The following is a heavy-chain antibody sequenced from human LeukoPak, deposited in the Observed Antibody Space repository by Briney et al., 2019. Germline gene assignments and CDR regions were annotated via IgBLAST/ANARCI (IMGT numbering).Heavy chain of an antibody. D-gene: IGHD2-15*01. CDR2: IYSGGST. J-gene: IGHJ6*02. Sequence: GGSLRLSCAASGFTVSSNYMSWVRQAPGKGLEWVSVIYSGGSTYYADSVKGRFTISRDNSKNTLYLQMNSLRAEDTAVYYCARDRRISQSYYYYGMDVWGQGTTVTVSS. CDR1: GFTVSSNY. V-gene: IGHV3-53*05. CDR3: ARDRRISQSYYYYGMDV.